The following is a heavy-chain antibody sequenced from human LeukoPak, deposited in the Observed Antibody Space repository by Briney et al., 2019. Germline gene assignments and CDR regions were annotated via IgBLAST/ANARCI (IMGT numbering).Heavy chain of an antibody. D-gene: IGHD3-22*01. V-gene: IGHV1-2*02. CDR1: GYTFTGYY. CDR3: ARDYDGTQDAFDI. CDR2: INPNSGGT. Sequence: ASVKVSCKASGYTFTGYYMHWVRQAPGQGLEWMGWINPNSGGTNYAQKFQGRVTMTRDTSISTAYMELSRLRSDDTAVYYCARDYDGTQDAFDIWGQGTMVTVSS. J-gene: IGHJ3*02.